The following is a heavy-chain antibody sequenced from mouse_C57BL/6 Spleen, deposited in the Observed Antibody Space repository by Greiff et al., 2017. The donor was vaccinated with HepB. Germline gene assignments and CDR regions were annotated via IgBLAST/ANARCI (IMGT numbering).Heavy chain of an antibody. Sequence: EVKVEESGEGLVKPGGSLKLSCAASGFTFSSYAMSWVRQTPEKRLEWVAYISSGGDYIYYADTVKGRFTISRDNARNTLYLQMSSLKSEDTAMYYCTREGPYYSNYDYFDYWGQGTTLTVSS. J-gene: IGHJ2*01. CDR2: ISSGGDYI. CDR3: TREGPYYSNYDYFDY. CDR1: GFTFSSYA. V-gene: IGHV5-9-1*02. D-gene: IGHD2-5*01.